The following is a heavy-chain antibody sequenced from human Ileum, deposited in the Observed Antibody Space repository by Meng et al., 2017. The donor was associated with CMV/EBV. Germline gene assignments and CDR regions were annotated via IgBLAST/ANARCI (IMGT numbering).Heavy chain of an antibody. J-gene: IGHJ4*02. CDR1: ENIFTGYY. Sequence: QMHRVQSGTQLKKPGASVKVSCEASENIFTGYYMHWVRQAPGQGLEWVGCINLNSGVIDFAQKFQGRITLTRDTSITTAYMELTRLIYDDTAVYYCARENWVYDYWGQGTLVTVSS. CDR3: ARENWVYDY. CDR2: INLNSGVI. V-gene: IGHV1-2*02. D-gene: IGHD7-27*01.